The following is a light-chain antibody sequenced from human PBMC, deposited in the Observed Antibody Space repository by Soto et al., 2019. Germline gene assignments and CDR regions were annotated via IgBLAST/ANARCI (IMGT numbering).Light chain of an antibody. Sequence: QSALTQPASVSGSPGQSITISCTGTSSDVGAYIYVSWYQQHPRKAPKLMIYEVSNRPSGVSHRFSGSKSGNTASLTISGLQAEDEADYYCSSYTTTNTWVFGGGTQLTVL. CDR3: SSYTTTNTWV. V-gene: IGLV2-14*01. J-gene: IGLJ3*02. CDR2: EVS. CDR1: SSDVGAYIY.